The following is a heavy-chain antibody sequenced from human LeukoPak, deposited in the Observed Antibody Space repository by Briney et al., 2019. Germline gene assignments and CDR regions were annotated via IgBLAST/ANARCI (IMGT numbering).Heavy chain of an antibody. J-gene: IGHJ1*01. CDR3: ARHSSSGWYAEYFQH. Sequence: PSETLSLTCTVYGGSFSGYYWSWIRQPPGQGLEWVGEINHSGSTNYNPSLKSRVTISVDTSKNQFSLKLSSVTAADTAVYYCARHSSSGWYAEYFQHWGQGTLVTVSS. CDR2: INHSGST. D-gene: IGHD6-19*01. CDR1: GGSFSGYY. V-gene: IGHV4-34*01.